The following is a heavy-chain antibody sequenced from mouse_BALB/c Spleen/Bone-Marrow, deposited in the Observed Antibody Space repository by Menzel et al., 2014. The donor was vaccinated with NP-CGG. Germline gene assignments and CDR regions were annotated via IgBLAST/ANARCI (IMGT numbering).Heavy chain of an antibody. CDR3: AGGYSNNYAMDY. CDR1: GYTFTDYA. Sequence: VQLQQSGAELVRPGVSVKISCKGSGYTFTDYAMHWVKQSHAESLEWIGVINTYFGDISYNQKFKGKATIAVDKTSXTVYMELARLTAEDSAIYYCAGGYSNNYAMDYWGQGTSVTVSS. V-gene: IGHV1S137*01. CDR2: INTYFGDI. D-gene: IGHD2-5*01. J-gene: IGHJ4*01.